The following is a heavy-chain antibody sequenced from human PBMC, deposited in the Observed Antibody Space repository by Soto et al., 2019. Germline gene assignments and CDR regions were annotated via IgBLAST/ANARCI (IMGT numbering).Heavy chain of an antibody. Sequence: GGSLRLSCVASGFSFSSYGIHWVRQAPGKGLEWVAVISNDGGHKNYADSVKGRFTISRDNSENTLYLQMNSLRVEDTAMYYCANKMHERDSSSYYFDYWGQGTLVTVSS. V-gene: IGHV3-30*18. CDR2: ISNDGGHK. CDR1: GFSFSSYG. J-gene: IGHJ4*02. CDR3: ANKMHERDSSSYYFDY. D-gene: IGHD6-6*01.